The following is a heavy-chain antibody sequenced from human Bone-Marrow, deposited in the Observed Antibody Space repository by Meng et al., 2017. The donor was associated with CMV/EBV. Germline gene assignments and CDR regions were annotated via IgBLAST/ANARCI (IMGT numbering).Heavy chain of an antibody. V-gene: IGHV4-39*07. CDR2: TYYSGST. Sequence: SETLSLTCTVSGGSISSSSYYWGWIRQPPGKGLEWIGSTYYSGSTYYNPSLKRRVTISVDTSKNQFSLKLSSVTAADTAVYYCARGFWSGYLGNDYWGQGTLVAVSS. J-gene: IGHJ4*02. D-gene: IGHD3-3*01. CDR1: GGSISSSSYY. CDR3: ARGFWSGYLGNDY.